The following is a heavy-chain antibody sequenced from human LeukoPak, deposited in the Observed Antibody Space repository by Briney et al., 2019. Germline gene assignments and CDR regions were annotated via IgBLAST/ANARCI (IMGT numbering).Heavy chain of an antibody. CDR2: VIPIFGTA. Sequence: SVKVSCKASGGTFSSYAFSWVRQAPGQGLEWMGGVIPIFGTANYAQKFQGRVTITADESTSTAYMELSSLRSEDTAVYYCARSVVVTAITWYFDLWGRGTLVTVSS. D-gene: IGHD2-21*02. CDR3: ARSVVVTAITWYFDL. CDR1: GGTFSSYA. V-gene: IGHV1-69*13. J-gene: IGHJ2*01.